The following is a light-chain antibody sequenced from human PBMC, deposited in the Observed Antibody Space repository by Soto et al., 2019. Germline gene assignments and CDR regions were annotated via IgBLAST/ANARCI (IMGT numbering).Light chain of an antibody. CDR1: QSVSSN. Sequence: EIVMTQSPATLPVSPGERATLSCRARQSVSSNLAWYQQKPGQAPRLLIYGASTRATGIPARFSGSGSGTEFTLTISSLQSEDFAVYYCQQYNNWWTFGQGTKVEIQ. CDR3: QQYNNWWT. V-gene: IGKV3-15*01. CDR2: GAS. J-gene: IGKJ1*01.